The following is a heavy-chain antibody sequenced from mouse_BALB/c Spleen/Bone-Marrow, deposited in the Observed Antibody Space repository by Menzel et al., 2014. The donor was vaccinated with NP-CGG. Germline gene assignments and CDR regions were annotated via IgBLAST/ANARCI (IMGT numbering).Heavy chain of an antibody. Sequence: VQLQQSGAELVRPGSSVKISCKASGYAFSNCWMNWVKQRPGQGLEWIGQIYPGDGDTNYNGKFKGKATLTADKSSSTAYMQLSSLTSEDSAVYFCARSGVPFYARDYWGQGTSVTGSS. V-gene: IGHV1-80*01. J-gene: IGHJ4*01. CDR1: GYAFSNCW. CDR3: ARSGVPFYARDY. CDR2: IYPGDGDT. D-gene: IGHD3-1*01.